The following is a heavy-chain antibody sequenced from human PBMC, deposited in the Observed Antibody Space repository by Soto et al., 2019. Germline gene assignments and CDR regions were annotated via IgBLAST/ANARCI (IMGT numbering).Heavy chain of an antibody. CDR1: GYTSY. V-gene: IGHV1-46*01. Sequence: ASVKVSCKASGYTSYMHWVRQAPGHGPEWVGLINPSGDGTVFAQKFQGRVTLTRDTSTSTVYLEVSSLRFEDTAIYYCAGQAGRSGWFYFDSWGPGTLVTVYS. D-gene: IGHD6-19*01. CDR3: AGQAGRSGWFYFDS. CDR2: INPSGDGT. J-gene: IGHJ5*01.